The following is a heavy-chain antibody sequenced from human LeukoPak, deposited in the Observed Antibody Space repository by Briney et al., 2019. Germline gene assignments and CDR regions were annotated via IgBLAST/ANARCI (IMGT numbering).Heavy chain of an antibody. J-gene: IGHJ4*02. CDR2: IYTSGST. Sequence: SETLSHTCTVSGNSISSGDNYWSWIRQPAGKGLEWIGRIYTSGSTNYNPSLKSRVTISGDTSKNQFSLRLSSVIAADTAVYYCARASYSYDINGWVPFDYWGQGTLVTVSS. CDR3: ARASYSYDINGWVPFDY. D-gene: IGHD3-22*01. V-gene: IGHV4-61*02. CDR1: GNSISSGDNY.